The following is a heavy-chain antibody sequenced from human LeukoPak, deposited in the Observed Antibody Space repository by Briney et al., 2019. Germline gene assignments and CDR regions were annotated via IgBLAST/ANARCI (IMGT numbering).Heavy chain of an antibody. CDR3: ARRSGLGAYYYYYYMDV. Sequence: SETLSLTCTVSGGSISSSSYYWGWIRQPPGKGLEWIGSIYYSGSTYYNPSLKSRVTISVDTSKNQFSLKLSSVTAADTAAYYCARRSGLGAYYYYYYMDVWGKGTTVTISS. J-gene: IGHJ6*03. CDR1: GGSISSSSYY. D-gene: IGHD1-14*01. CDR2: IYYSGST. V-gene: IGHV4-39*07.